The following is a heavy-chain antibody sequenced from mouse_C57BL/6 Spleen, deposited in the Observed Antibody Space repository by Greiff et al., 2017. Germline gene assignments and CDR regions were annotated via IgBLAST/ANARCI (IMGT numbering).Heavy chain of an antibody. CDR1: GYTFTSYW. Sequence: QVQLQQPGAELVKPGASVKLSCKASGYTFTSYWMHWVKQRPGQGLEWIGMIHPYSGSTNYNEKFKSKATLTVDKSSSTAYMQLSSLTSEDSAVYYCARWGDYYGSSYVGYFDVWGTGTTVTVSS. CDR2: IHPYSGST. CDR3: ARWGDYYGSSYVGYFDV. D-gene: IGHD1-1*01. J-gene: IGHJ1*03. V-gene: IGHV1-64*01.